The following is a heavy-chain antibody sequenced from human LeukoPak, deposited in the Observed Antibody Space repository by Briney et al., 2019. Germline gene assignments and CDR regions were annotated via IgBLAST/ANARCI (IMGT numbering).Heavy chain of an antibody. J-gene: IGHJ4*02. Sequence: PSETLSLTCTVSGGSISSSSYYWGWIRQPPGKGLEWIGSIYYSGSTYYNPSLKSRVTISVDTSKNQFSLKLSSVTAADTAVYYCARQYSDYYDSSGSIDYWGQGTLVTVSS. CDR3: ARQYSDYYDSSGSIDY. V-gene: IGHV4-39*01. CDR2: IYYSGST. CDR1: GGSISSSSYY. D-gene: IGHD3-22*01.